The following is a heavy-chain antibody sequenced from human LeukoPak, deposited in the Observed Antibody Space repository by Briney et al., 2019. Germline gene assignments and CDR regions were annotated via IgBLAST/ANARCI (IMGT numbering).Heavy chain of an antibody. CDR1: GFTFSSYW. J-gene: IGHJ4*02. Sequence: GGSLRLSCAASGFTFSSYWVTWVRQAPGKGLEWVANMNLDGSEKYYVDSVKGRFIISRDNAKNSLFLQMNSLIAEDTAVYYCARDDGFSCYSYWGQGTLVTVSS. CDR3: ARDDGFSCYSY. D-gene: IGHD3/OR15-3a*01. CDR2: MNLDGSEK. V-gene: IGHV3-7*01.